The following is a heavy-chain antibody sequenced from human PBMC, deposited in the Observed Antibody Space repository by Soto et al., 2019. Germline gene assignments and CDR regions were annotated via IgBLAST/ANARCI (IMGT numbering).Heavy chain of an antibody. Sequence: PLETLSLTRACSSGATGRGGYPWSWVRQPPGKGLEWIGYIYHSGSTYYNPSLKSRVTISVDTSKNQFSLKLTSVTAADTAVYYCARDKITGLLAYWGQGTLVTVSS. CDR1: SGATGRGGYP. CDR2: IYHSGST. D-gene: IGHD2-8*02. CDR3: ARDKITGLLAY. J-gene: IGHJ4*02. V-gene: IGHV4-30-2*01.